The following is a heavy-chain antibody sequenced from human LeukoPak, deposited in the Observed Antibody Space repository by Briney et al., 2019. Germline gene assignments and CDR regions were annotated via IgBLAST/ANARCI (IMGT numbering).Heavy chain of an antibody. V-gene: IGHV3-23*01. D-gene: IGHD6-19*01. Sequence: GSLRLSCAASGFTFSSYAMSWVRQAPGKGLEWVSAISGSGGSAYYADSVKGRFTISRDNSKNTLYLQMNSLRAEDTAVYYCAKDVGSGWYVYYYYYMDVWGKGTTVTVSS. CDR2: ISGSGGSA. J-gene: IGHJ6*03. CDR3: AKDVGSGWYVYYYYYMDV. CDR1: GFTFSSYA.